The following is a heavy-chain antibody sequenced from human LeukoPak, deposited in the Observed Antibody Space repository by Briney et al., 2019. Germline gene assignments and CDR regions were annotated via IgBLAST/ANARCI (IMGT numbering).Heavy chain of an antibody. CDR2: ISSSSSTI. CDR1: GFTFSSYS. CDR3: ARGRRGSRELYYYYYYMDV. J-gene: IGHJ6*03. Sequence: GGSLRLSCAASGFTFSSYSMNWVRQAPGKGLEWVSYISSSSSTIYYADSVKGRFTISRDNAKNSLYLQMNSLRAEDTAVYYCARGRRGSRELYYYYYYMDVWGKGTTVTVSS. V-gene: IGHV3-48*01. D-gene: IGHD1-26*01.